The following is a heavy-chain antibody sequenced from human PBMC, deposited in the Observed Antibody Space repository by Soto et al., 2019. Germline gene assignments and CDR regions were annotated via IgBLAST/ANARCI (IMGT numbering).Heavy chain of an antibody. D-gene: IGHD4-4*01. CDR1: GGTFSSYA. Sequence: SVKVSCKASGGTFSSYAISWVRQAPGQGLEWMGGIIPIFGTANYAQKFQGRVTITADKSTSTAYMELSSLRYEDTAVYYCARGALTVTAYSWFDPWGQGTLVTVSS. CDR3: ARGALTVTAYSWFDP. J-gene: IGHJ5*02. V-gene: IGHV1-69*06. CDR2: IIPIFGTA.